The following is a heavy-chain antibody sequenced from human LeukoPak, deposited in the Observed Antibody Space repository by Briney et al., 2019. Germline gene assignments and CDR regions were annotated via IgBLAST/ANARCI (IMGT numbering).Heavy chain of an antibody. CDR2: IYYSGST. J-gene: IGHJ4*02. CDR1: GGSISSSSYY. D-gene: IGHD3-22*01. CDR3: ARSYDSNPFDY. Sequence: SETLSLTCTVSGGSISSSSYYWGWIRQPPGKGLEWIGSIYYSGSTYYNPSLKSRVTISVDTSKNQFSLKLSSVTAADTAVYYCARSYDSNPFDYWGQGTLVTVSS. V-gene: IGHV4-39*07.